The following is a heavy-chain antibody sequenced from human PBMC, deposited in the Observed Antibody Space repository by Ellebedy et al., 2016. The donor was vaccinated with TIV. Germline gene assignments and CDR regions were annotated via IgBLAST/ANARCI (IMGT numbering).Heavy chain of an antibody. CDR1: GSIFSTSG. Sequence: GGSLRLXXAASGSIFSTSGMDWVRQAPGKGLEWVAVIWYDGSNENYADSVKGRFTISRDNSKNTLFLQMNSLRAEDTAVYYGARDGGAYWGQGTLVTVSS. V-gene: IGHV3-33*01. D-gene: IGHD3-10*01. CDR3: ARDGGAY. CDR2: IWYDGSNE. J-gene: IGHJ4*02.